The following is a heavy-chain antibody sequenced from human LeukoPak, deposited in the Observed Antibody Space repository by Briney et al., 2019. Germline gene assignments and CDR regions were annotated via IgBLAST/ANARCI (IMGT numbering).Heavy chain of an antibody. Sequence: ASVKVSCKASGYTFTGYYMHWVRQAPGQGLEWMGWINPNSGGTNYAQKFQGRVAMTRDTSISTAYMELSRLRSDDTAVYYCARDQGWDVVGATVGFDLWGRGTLVTVSS. CDR1: GYTFTGYY. CDR3: ARDQGWDVVGATVGFDL. J-gene: IGHJ2*01. D-gene: IGHD1-26*01. CDR2: INPNSGGT. V-gene: IGHV1-2*02.